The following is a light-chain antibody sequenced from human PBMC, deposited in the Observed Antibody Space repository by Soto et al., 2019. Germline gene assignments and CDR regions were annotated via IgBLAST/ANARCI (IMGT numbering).Light chain of an antibody. CDR2: LNNDGSH. Sequence: QPVLTQSPSASASLGASVKLTCTLSTGHSHYAVAWHQQQAEKGPRFLMKLNNDGSHYRGDGIPDRFSGSSSGTERYLTISSLQSDDEADYFCQTWGTGINWVFGAGTKL. CDR1: TGHSHYA. J-gene: IGLJ3*02. CDR3: QTWGTGINWV. V-gene: IGLV4-69*01.